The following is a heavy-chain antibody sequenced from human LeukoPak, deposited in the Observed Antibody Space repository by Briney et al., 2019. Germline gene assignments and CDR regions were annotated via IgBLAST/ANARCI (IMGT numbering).Heavy chain of an antibody. CDR3: PRQNRASGSWIDP. D-gene: IGHD1-26*01. J-gene: IGHJ5*02. CDR2: IYYSGTT. CDR1: GGSVSSGSYY. Sequence: SETLSLTCTVSGGSVSSGSYYWSWIRQPPGKGLEWIGYIYYSGTTYYNPSLKSRVTISVDTSKNQFSLKLSSVTAADTAVYYCPRQNRASGSWIDPWGQGTLVTVSS. V-gene: IGHV4-61*01.